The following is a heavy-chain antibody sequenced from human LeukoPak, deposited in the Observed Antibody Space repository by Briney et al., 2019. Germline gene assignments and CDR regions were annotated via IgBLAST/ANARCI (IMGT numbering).Heavy chain of an antibody. CDR3: ARLGYCSSTSCRPALYYYGMDV. D-gene: IGHD2-2*01. CDR2: ISYDGSNK. V-gene: IGHV3-30-3*01. J-gene: IGHJ6*04. CDR1: GFTFSSYA. Sequence: GGSQRLSCAASGFTFSSYAMHWVRQAPGKGLEWVAVISYDGSNKYYADSVKGRFTISRDNSKNSLYLQMNSLRAEDTAVYYCARLGYCSSTSCRPALYYYGMDVWGKGTTVTVSS.